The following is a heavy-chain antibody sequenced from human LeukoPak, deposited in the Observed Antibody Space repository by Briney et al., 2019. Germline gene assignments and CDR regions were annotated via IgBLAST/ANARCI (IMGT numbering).Heavy chain of an antibody. CDR2: IGGSSRSI. CDR3: AREVDEYFDY. Sequence: GGSLRLSCAASGFTFSSYSMNWVRQAPGKGLEWVSSIGGSSRSIYYAGSVKGRFTISRDNAKGSLVLLMNSLRAEDTAVYYCAREVDEYFDYWGQGTLVTVSS. CDR1: GFTFSSYS. J-gene: IGHJ4*02. D-gene: IGHD2/OR15-2a*01. V-gene: IGHV3-21*01.